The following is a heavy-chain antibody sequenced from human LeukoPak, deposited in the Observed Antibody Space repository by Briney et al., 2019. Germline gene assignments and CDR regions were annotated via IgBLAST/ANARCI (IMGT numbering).Heavy chain of an antibody. Sequence: SETLSLTCTVSGGSIRSYYWSWIRQPPGKGLEWIGYIYYSGSTNYNPSLKSRVTISVDTSKNQFSLKLSSVTAADTAVYYCARVGQQPIKYFDYWGQGTLVTVSS. CDR2: IYYSGST. CDR3: ARVGQQPIKYFDY. D-gene: IGHD6-13*01. CDR1: GGSIRSYY. J-gene: IGHJ4*02. V-gene: IGHV4-59*01.